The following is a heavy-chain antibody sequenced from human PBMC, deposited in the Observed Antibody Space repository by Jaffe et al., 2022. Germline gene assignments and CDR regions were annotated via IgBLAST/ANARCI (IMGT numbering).Heavy chain of an antibody. CDR1: GGSISSSSYY. J-gene: IGHJ5*02. CDR3: ARHWYERITIFGVVTLNWFDP. Sequence: QLQLQESGPGLVKPSETLSLTCTVSGGSISSSSYYWGWIRQPPGKGLEWIGSIYYSGSTYYNPSLKSRVTISVDTSKNQFSLKLSSVTAADTAVYYCARHWYERITIFGVVTLNWFDPWGQGTLVTVSS. V-gene: IGHV4-39*01. D-gene: IGHD3-3*01. CDR2: IYYSGST.